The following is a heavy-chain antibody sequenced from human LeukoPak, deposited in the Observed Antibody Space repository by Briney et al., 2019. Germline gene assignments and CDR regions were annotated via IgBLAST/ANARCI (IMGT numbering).Heavy chain of an antibody. CDR3: ARVKRSGDYYDSSGYSDGLDYFDY. J-gene: IGHJ4*02. D-gene: IGHD3-22*01. CDR2: ISAYNGNT. CDR1: GYTFTSYG. V-gene: IGHV1-18*01. Sequence: ASVKVSCKASGYTFTSYGISWVRQAPGQGLEWMGWISAYNGNTNYAQKLQGRVTMTTDTSTRTAYMELRSLRSDDTAVYYCARVKRSGDYYDSSGYSDGLDYFDYWGQGTLVTVSS.